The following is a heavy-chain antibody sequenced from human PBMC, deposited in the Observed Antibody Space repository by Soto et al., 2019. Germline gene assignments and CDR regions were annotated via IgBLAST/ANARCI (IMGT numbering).Heavy chain of an antibody. Sequence: PGGSLRLSCAASGFTFSDYYMNWIRQAPGKGLEWISYISTGSTYTSFADSVKGRFTISRDDANNSLYLQMNSLRAEDTAVYYCARAFSATAPAYWGQGTLVTVPS. CDR2: ISTGSTYT. J-gene: IGHJ4*02. V-gene: IGHV3-11*06. CDR3: ARAFSATAPAY. CDR1: GFTFSDYY. D-gene: IGHD6-13*01.